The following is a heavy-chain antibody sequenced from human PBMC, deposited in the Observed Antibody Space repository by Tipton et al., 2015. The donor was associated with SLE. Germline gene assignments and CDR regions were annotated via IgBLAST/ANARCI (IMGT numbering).Heavy chain of an antibody. D-gene: IGHD3-3*01. Sequence: VQLVQSGAEVKKPGESLRISCKGSGYSFTSYWISWVRQMPGKGLEWMGRIDPSDSYTNYSPSFQGHVTISADKSISTAYLQWSSLKASDTAMYARRRGITIFGVVPGMDVWGQGTTVTVSS. CDR1: GYSFTSYW. CDR2: IDPSDSYT. J-gene: IGHJ6*02. CDR3: RRGITIFGVVPGMDV. V-gene: IGHV5-10-1*01.